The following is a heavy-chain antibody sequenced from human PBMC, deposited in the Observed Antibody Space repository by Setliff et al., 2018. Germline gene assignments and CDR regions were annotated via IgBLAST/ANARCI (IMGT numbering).Heavy chain of an antibody. Sequence: ASVKVSCKASGYIFNSYGIAWVRQAPGQGLEWMGWISPYNGKTNYAQKFQGRVTITTDDSTSTAYMELSSLRSEDTAVYYCARERGDIVTTTSYYYYLDVWGKGTTVTVSS. CDR2: ISPYNGKT. V-gene: IGHV1-18*01. CDR1: GYIFNSYG. D-gene: IGHD5-12*01. CDR3: ARERGDIVTTTSYYYYLDV. J-gene: IGHJ6*03.